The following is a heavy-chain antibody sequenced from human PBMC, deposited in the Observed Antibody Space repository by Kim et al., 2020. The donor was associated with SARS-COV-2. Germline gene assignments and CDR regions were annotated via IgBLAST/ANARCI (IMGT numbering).Heavy chain of an antibody. J-gene: IGHJ3*02. V-gene: IGHV1-69*13. D-gene: IGHD3-9*01. CDR1: GGTFSSYA. Sequence: SVKVSCKASGGTFSSYAISWVRQAPGQGLEWMGGIIPIFGPANYAQKFQGRVTITADESTSTAYMELSSLRSEDTAVYYCARGDTGAYYDILTGNWGDAFDIWGQGTMVTVSS. CDR2: IIPIFGPA. CDR3: ARGDTGAYYDILTGNWGDAFDI.